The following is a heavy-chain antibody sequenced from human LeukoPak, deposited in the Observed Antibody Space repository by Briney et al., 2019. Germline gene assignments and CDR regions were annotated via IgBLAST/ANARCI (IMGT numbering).Heavy chain of an antibody. CDR3: FYWVLGAYFDY. CDR1: GFTFSSYA. V-gene: IGHV3-23*01. D-gene: IGHD3-16*01. J-gene: IGHJ4*02. Sequence: AGGPLRLSCAASGFTFSSYAMSWVRQAPGKGLEWVSAISGSGGSTYYADSVKGRFTISRDNSKNTLYLQMNSLRAEDTAVYYCFYWVLGAYFDYWGQGTLVTVSS. CDR2: ISGSGGST.